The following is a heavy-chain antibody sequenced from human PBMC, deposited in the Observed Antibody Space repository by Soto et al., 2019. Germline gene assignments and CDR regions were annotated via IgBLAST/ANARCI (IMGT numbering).Heavy chain of an antibody. Sequence: QLQLHESGSGLVKPSQTLSLTCTVSGASITFGSYSWSWIRQTTGKGLEWIGYINHLETTFYNPSFESRITLSIDTAKNKFSLKLNSMSAADRAVYFCARGGGSDSFDYWGQGILVTVSS. D-gene: IGHD1-26*01. CDR1: GASITFGSYS. CDR3: ARGGGSDSFDY. CDR2: INHLETT. V-gene: IGHV4-30-2*01. J-gene: IGHJ4*02.